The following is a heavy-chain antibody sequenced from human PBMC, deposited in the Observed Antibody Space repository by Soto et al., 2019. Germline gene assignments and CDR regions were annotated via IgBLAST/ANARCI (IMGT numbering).Heavy chain of an antibody. CDR2: INHTGGT. D-gene: IGHD6-6*01. J-gene: IGHJ4*02. CDR1: GGSVNGYY. V-gene: IGHV4-34*01. Sequence: SETLSLTCAVYGGSVNGYYWNWIRQPPGKGLEWIGEINHTGGTHYNPSLKSRVTMSVDTSKNQFSLRLSSVTAADTALYFCARGHSTSGYDSWGQGSLVTVSS. CDR3: ARGHSTSGYDS.